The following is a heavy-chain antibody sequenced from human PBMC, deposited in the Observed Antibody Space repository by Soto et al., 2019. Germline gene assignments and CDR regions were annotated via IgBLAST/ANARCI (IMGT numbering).Heavy chain of an antibody. V-gene: IGHV1-69*13. CDR1: GGTFSSYA. D-gene: IGHD3-9*01. CDR3: ASDYDILTGYYDTDY. CDR2: IIPIFGTA. Sequence: ASVKVSCKASGGTFSSYAISWVRQAPGQGLEWMGGIIPIFGTANYAQKFQGRVTITADESTSTAYMELSSLRSEDTAVYYCASDYDILTGYYDTDYWGQGTLVTVSS. J-gene: IGHJ4*02.